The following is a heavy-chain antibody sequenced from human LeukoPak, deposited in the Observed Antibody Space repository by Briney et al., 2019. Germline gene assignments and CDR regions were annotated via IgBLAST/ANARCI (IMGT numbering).Heavy chain of an antibody. J-gene: IGHJ3*02. CDR1: GFTFSTYA. CDR3: ARWGTYSSSWLGAFDI. CDR2: ISGSGVST. Sequence: HPGGSLRLSCTASGFTFSTYAMNWVRQAPGKGLEWVSGISGSGVSTYYADSVKGRFTISRDNAKNSLYLQMSSLRAEDTAVYYCARWGTYSSSWLGAFDIWGQGTMVTVSS. V-gene: IGHV3-23*01. D-gene: IGHD6-13*01.